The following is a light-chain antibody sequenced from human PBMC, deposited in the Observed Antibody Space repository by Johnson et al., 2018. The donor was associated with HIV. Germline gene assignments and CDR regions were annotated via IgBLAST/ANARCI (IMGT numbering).Light chain of an antibody. V-gene: IGLV1-51*02. CDR3: GTWDTSLSVYV. CDR1: SSNIGNNY. J-gene: IGLJ1*01. Sequence: QLVLTQPPSVSAAPGQKVAISCSGSSSNIGNNYVSWYQQLPGTAPKLLIYENDKRPSGIPDRFSGSKSGMSATLAITGLQTGDEADYYCGTWDTSLSVYVFGTGTKVTVL. CDR2: END.